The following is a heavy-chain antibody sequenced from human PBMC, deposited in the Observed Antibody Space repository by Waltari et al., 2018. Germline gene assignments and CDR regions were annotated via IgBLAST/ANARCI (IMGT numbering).Heavy chain of an antibody. Sequence: QLQLQESGPGLVKPSETLSLTCTVSGGSISSSSYYWGWIRQPPGKGLEWIGSIYYSGSTYYNPSLNSRVTISVDTSKNQFSLKLSSVTAADTAVYYCATEKASDSSGYYLSYWGQGTLVTVSS. J-gene: IGHJ4*02. V-gene: IGHV4-39*07. CDR2: IYYSGST. CDR1: GGSISSSSYY. D-gene: IGHD3-22*01. CDR3: ATEKASDSSGYYLSY.